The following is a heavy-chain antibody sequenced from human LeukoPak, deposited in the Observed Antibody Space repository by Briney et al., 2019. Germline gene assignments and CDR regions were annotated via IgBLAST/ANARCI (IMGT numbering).Heavy chain of an antibody. CDR2: ISGSGGST. V-gene: IGHV3-23*01. J-gene: IGHJ6*03. D-gene: IGHD6-13*01. Sequence: GGSLRLSCAASGFTFSSYAMSWVRQAPGKGLEWVSAISGSGGSTCYADSVKGRFTISRDNSKNTLYLQMNSLRAEDTAVYYCAKTIRSPYSSSWPYYYMDVWGKGTTVTVSS. CDR3: AKTIRSPYSSSWPYYYMDV. CDR1: GFTFSSYA.